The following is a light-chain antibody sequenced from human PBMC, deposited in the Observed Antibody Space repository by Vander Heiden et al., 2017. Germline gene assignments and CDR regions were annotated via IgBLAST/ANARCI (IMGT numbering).Light chain of an antibody. V-gene: IGKV1-17*01. Sequence: DIQMTQSPSSLSASVGDRVTITWRASQGIRNDLGWNQQKAGKAPKRLIYAASSLQSGVPSRFSGSGSGTEFTLTISSLQPEDFATYYCLQHNSYPLTFGGGTKVEIK. CDR3: LQHNSYPLT. J-gene: IGKJ4*01. CDR1: QGIRND. CDR2: AAS.